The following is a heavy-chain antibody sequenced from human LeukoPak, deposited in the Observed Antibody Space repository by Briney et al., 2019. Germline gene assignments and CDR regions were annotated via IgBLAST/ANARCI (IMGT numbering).Heavy chain of an antibody. D-gene: IGHD3-22*01. Sequence: GGSLGLSCAASGFTFSSYRMHWVRQAPGKGLVWVSRIKSDGKTNYADSVKGRFTISRDNAKNTVSLQMNSLRAEDTGVYYCARAPSEIGGYYPEYFRHWGQGTLVTVSS. J-gene: IGHJ1*01. V-gene: IGHV3-74*01. CDR2: IKSDGKT. CDR1: GFTFSSYR. CDR3: ARAPSEIGGYYPEYFRH.